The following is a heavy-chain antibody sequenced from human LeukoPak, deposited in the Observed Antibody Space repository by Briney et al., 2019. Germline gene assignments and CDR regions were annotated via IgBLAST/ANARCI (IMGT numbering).Heavy chain of an antibody. CDR3: ARDVVVTRTPLFDI. CDR1: GYTFTSYG. Sequence: AVSVKVSCKASGYTFTSYGISWVRQAPGQGLEWMGWISAYNGNTNYAQKLQGRVTMTTDTSTSTAYMELRSLRSDDTAVYYCARDVVVTRTPLFDIWGRGTMVTVSS. V-gene: IGHV1-18*01. CDR2: ISAYNGNT. J-gene: IGHJ3*02. D-gene: IGHD2-15*01.